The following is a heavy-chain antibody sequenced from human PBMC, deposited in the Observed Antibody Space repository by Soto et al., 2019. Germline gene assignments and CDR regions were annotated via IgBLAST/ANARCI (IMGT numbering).Heavy chain of an antibody. J-gene: IGHJ4*02. V-gene: IGHV1-46*01. CDR3: GRDVCRSTGCYASS. Sequence: QVYLVQSGAEVKKPGASVKISCKASGYTFSRYFVHWVRQAPGQGLEWMGVIDPSSGRTNDAQKFKDRGTMTEDTSTNNVYMEIKSLRPEDTAMYYCGRDVCRSTGCYASSWGQGTLVTVSS. CDR1: GYTFSRYF. D-gene: IGHD2-2*01. CDR2: IDPSSGRT.